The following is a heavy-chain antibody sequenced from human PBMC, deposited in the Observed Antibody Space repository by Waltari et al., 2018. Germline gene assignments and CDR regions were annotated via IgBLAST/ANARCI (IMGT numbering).Heavy chain of an antibody. CDR3: ATDNLNAFHN. CDR1: VYSFTSVG. V-gene: IGHV1-18*04. J-gene: IGHJ4*02. D-gene: IGHD1-20*01. Sequence: QVQLLQSGAEVKEPGASVKVSCRASVYSFTSVGISWVRLAPGQGLEWVGWVSPLNGKTNYAQNVQDRVTMTTDTSTSTAYMELRSLRFDDTAVYFCATDNLNAFHNWGQGTLVTVSS. CDR2: VSPLNGKT.